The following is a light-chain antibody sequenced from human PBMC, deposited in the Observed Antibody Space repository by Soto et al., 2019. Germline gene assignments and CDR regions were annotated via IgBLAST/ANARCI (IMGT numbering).Light chain of an antibody. J-gene: IGKJ1*01. CDR3: QQNFNVPRT. CDR1: KNIASY. V-gene: IGKV1-39*01. CDR2: AAS. Sequence: DIQMTQSPSSLSASVGDRVTITCRASKNIASYLNWYQQRPGKAPELLIYAASSLQSGVPLRFSGSGSGTEFTLTIDSLQPEDFASYYCQQNFNVPRTFGQGTKVEI.